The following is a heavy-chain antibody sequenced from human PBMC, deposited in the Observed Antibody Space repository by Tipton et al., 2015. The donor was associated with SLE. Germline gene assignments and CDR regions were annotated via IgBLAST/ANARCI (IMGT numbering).Heavy chain of an antibody. CDR3: ARGGSSWPDAFDI. CDR2: IYYSGST. V-gene: IGHV4-59*01. J-gene: IGHJ3*02. Sequence: TLSLTCTVSGGSISSCYWSWIRQPPGKGLEWIGYIYYSGSTNYNPSLKSRVTISVDTSKNQFSLKLSSVTAADTAVYYCARGGSSWPDAFDIWGQGTMVTVSS. CDR1: GGSISSCY. D-gene: IGHD6-13*01.